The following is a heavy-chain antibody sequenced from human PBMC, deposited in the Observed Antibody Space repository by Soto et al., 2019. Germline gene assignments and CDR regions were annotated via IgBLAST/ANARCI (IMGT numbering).Heavy chain of an antibody. J-gene: IGHJ6*02. CDR2: IYYSGST. D-gene: IGHD5-18*01. V-gene: IGHV4-39*02. CDR3: ACIFFGVYGYGFYCYLNDV. CDR1: GGSISSSSYY. Sequence: PSGTLSLTCTVSGGSISSSSYYCGWIRQPPGKGMEWIGSIYYSGSTYYNPSLKSRVTISVDTSKNHSSLKLSSVTAADTAVYYCACIFFGVYGYGFYCYLNDVWGQGTTVTVSS.